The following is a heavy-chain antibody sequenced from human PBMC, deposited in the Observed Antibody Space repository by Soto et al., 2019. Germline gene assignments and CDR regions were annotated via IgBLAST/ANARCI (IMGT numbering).Heavy chain of an antibody. V-gene: IGHV3-49*03. CDR2: IRSKACSGTR. CDR3: TRGKYGAYETSPLFFDS. J-gene: IGHJ4*02. D-gene: IGHD5-12*01. Sequence: PGGSLRLSCTTSGFTFGDYPMSWFRQAPGKGLEWVGFIRSKACSGTREYAASVNGRFTISRDDSKRIASLQINSLKIEDTALYYCTRGKYGAYETSPLFFDSWGQGTLVTVSS. CDR1: GFTFGDYP.